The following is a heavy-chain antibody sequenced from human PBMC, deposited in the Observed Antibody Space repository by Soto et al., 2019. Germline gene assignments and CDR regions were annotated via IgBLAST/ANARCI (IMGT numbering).Heavy chain of an antibody. CDR2: ISYDGSNK. V-gene: IGHV3-30-3*01. CDR3: AREGRGYSYGFGGMDV. Sequence: GGSLRLSCAASGFTFSSYAMHWVRQAPGRGLEWVAVISYDGSNKYYADSVKGRFTISRDNSKNTLYLQMNSLRAEDTAVYYCAREGRGYSYGFGGMDVWGQGTTVTGSS. D-gene: IGHD5-18*01. J-gene: IGHJ6*02. CDR1: GFTFSSYA.